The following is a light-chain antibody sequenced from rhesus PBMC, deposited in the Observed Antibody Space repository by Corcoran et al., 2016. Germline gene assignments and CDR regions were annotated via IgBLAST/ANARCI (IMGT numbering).Light chain of an antibody. CDR2: GGS. V-gene: IGKV2-72*01. CDR1: QSLLHSNGNTY. Sequence: DIVMTQTPLSLPITSGEPASISCRSSQSLLHSNGNTYLHWYLQKPGQSPQLLIYGGSNRASGVPDRFSGSGSGTDFTLKSSKVEAEDVGVYYCVQAIAFPYSFGQGTKVEIK. J-gene: IGKJ2*01. CDR3: VQAIAFPYS.